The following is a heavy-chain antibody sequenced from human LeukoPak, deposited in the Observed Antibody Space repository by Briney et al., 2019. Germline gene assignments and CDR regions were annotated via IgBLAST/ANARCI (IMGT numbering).Heavy chain of an antibody. CDR2: INHSGST. CDR3: ARGRRVVVF. D-gene: IGHD3-22*01. CDR1: GGSIRSSYYY. V-gene: IGHV4-39*07. Sequence: SETLSLTCTVSGGSIRSSYYYWGWIRQPPGKGLEWIGEINHSGSTNYNPSLKSRVTISVDTSKNQFSLKLSSVTAADTAVYYCARGRRVVVFWGQGTLVTVSS. J-gene: IGHJ4*02.